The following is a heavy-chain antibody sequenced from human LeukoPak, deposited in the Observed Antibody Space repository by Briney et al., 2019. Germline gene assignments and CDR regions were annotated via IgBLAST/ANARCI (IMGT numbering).Heavy chain of an antibody. CDR1: GFTFSTYW. D-gene: IGHD2-2*02. J-gene: IGHJ4*02. CDR2: MKRDGSEV. V-gene: IGHV3-7*01. CDR3: ARYTEYYFDY. Sequence: GSLRLSCAASGFTFSTYWMTWVRQAPGKGLEWVANMKRDGSEVYYANSVKGHFTISRDNAKNSLYLQMNSLRAEDTAVYYCARYTEYYFDYWGQGTLVTVSS.